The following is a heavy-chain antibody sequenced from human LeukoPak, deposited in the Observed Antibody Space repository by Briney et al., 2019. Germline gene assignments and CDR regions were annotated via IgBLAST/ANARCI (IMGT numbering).Heavy chain of an antibody. D-gene: IGHD1-26*01. CDR1: GFTFSRYW. CDR3: AREAKVGGALQY. CDR2: INSDGSST. V-gene: IGHV3-74*01. J-gene: IGHJ4*02. Sequence: GGSLRLSCAASGFTFSRYWMHWVRQAPGKGLVWVSRINSDGSSTNYADSMKGRFTISRDTAKNTLLLQMNSLRAEDTAVYYCAREAKVGGALQYWGQGTLVTVSS.